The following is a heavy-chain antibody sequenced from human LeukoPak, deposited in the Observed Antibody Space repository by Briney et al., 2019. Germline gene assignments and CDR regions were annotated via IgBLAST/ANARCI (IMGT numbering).Heavy chain of an antibody. J-gene: IGHJ6*02. CDR1: GFTFSTYS. V-gene: IGHV3-48*01. CDR2: ISSSSSTI. CDR3: ARDFRASYYYGLDV. Sequence: GGSLRLSCAASGFTFSTYSMNWVRQAPGKGLEWISYISSSSSTIYYADSVRGRFTISRDNAKNSLSLQMNSLRAEDTALYYCARDFRASYYYGLDVWGQGTTVTVSS.